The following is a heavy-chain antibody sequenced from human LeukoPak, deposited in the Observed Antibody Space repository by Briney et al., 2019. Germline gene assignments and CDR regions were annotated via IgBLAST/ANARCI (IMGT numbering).Heavy chain of an antibody. CDR3: ARVVYSSSFYYYYYMDV. CDR2: IYCSGST. CDR1: GGSISSSSYY. D-gene: IGHD6-6*01. Sequence: SETLSLTCTVSGGSISSSSYYWGWIRQPPGKGLEWIGSIYCSGSTYYNPSLKSRVTISVDTSKNQFSLKLSSVTAADTAVYYCARVVYSSSFYYYYYMDVWGKGTTVTVSS. V-gene: IGHV4-39*07. J-gene: IGHJ6*03.